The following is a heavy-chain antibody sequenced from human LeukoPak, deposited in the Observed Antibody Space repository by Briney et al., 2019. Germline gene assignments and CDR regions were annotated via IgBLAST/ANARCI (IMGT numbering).Heavy chain of an antibody. V-gene: IGHV4-59*01. CDR2: IYYSGTT. D-gene: IGHD3-22*01. CDR1: GASISSYY. CDR3: ARDDSSGYIYFRH. Sequence: SETLSLTCTVSGASISSYYRSWIRQPPGKGLEWIGYIYYSGTTKYNPSLKSRVTISVDTSKNQFSRKLSSVTAADTAVYYCARDDSSGYIYFRHWGQGTLVTVSS. J-gene: IGHJ1*01.